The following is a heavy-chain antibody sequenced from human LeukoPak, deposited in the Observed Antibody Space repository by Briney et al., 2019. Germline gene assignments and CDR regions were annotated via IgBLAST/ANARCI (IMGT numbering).Heavy chain of an antibody. CDR2: ISGSGEST. D-gene: IGHD5-24*01. CDR1: GFTFSSYA. CDR3: AKDDDGHNSGDFDY. Sequence: PGGSVRLSCAGPGFTFSSYAMSWVRQAPGKGLEWVSGISGSGESTSHGASVKGRFTISRDNSKSTVYLQMNSLRVEDTAVYYCAKDDDGHNSGDFDYWGQGTLVTVSS. V-gene: IGHV3-23*01. J-gene: IGHJ4*02.